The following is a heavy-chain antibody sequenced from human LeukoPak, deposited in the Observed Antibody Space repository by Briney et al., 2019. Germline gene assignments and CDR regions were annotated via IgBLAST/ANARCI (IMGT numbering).Heavy chain of an antibody. Sequence: GASVMLSCKASGYTFTGSYIHWVRQAPGQGLEWVGRINPSSGGTSFAQKFQGSVTMTRDTSISAAYLKLSRLRSDDTAVYYCARGLENFDYWGQRTLVTVSS. D-gene: IGHD1-1*01. CDR2: INPSSGGT. J-gene: IGHJ4*02. V-gene: IGHV1-2*06. CDR3: ARGLENFDY. CDR1: GYTFTGSY.